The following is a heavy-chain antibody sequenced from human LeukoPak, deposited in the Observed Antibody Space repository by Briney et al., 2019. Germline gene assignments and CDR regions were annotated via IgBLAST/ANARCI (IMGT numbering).Heavy chain of an antibody. CDR2: IHDSGST. J-gene: IGHJ5*02. V-gene: IGHV4-59*08. Sequence: SETLSLTCTVSGGSIRSYYWSWIRQPPGKGLEWIAHIHDSGSTSYNPSLKSRLTMSVDTSKNQFSLRLSSVTAADTAVYYCARQLGNSNFGWFDPWGQGTLVTVSS. D-gene: IGHD4-11*01. CDR1: GGSIRSYY. CDR3: ARQLGNSNFGWFDP.